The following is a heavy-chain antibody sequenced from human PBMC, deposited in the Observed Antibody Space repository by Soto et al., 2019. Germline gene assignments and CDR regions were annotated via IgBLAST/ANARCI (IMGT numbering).Heavy chain of an antibody. Sequence: QVQLQESGPGLVKPSETLSLICTVSGGSISSYYWSWIRKPPGKGLEWIGYIYYTASTISYNPSLKSIVTISVYTSTNQFSLKLSSVTAAATAVYYCARHQDVRGVVVRYPYYGMDVWGQGTKVTVPP. CDR3: ARHQDVRGVVVRYPYYGMDV. D-gene: IGHD3-10*02. V-gene: IGHV4-59*08. CDR1: GGSISSYY. J-gene: IGHJ6*01. CDR2: IYYTASTI.